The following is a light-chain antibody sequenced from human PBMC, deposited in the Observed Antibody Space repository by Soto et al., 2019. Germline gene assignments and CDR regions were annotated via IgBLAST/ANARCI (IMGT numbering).Light chain of an antibody. CDR1: QSVSSL. CDR3: QQRNSWPLS. CDR2: DAS. V-gene: IGKV3-11*01. Sequence: EIVLTQSPVTLSLSPGERATLSCRASQSVSSLLGWYQQKPGQAPRLLIYDASSRATGIPARFSGSGSETDFTLTISSLEPEDFAIYYCQQRNSWPLSLGGGTKVDIK. J-gene: IGKJ4*01.